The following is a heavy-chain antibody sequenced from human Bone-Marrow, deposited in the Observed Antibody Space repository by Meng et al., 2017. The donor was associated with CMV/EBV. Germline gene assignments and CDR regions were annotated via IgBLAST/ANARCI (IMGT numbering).Heavy chain of an antibody. CDR1: GFTFSSYR. V-gene: IGHV3-21*01. CDR3: ARDRSHGYFFDY. D-gene: IGHD5-24*01. Sequence: CEASGFTFSSYRIPWVRQAPGKGLEWVSSISSSGSYIYYADSVKGRFTISRDNAKNSLYLQMNSLRAEDTAVYYCARDRSHGYFFDYRGQGTLVTVSS. J-gene: IGHJ4*02. CDR2: ISSSGSYI.